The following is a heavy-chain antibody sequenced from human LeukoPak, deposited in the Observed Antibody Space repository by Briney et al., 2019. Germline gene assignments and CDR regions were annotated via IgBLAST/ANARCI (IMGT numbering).Heavy chain of an antibody. J-gene: IGHJ4*02. D-gene: IGHD4-23*01. CDR3: ARAYGGNSYFFDF. V-gene: IGHV3-43*01. CDR2: ISWDGDRT. CDR1: GFKFDDYT. Sequence: TGGSLRLSCAASGFKFDDYTMHWVRQVPGKGLEWISLISWDGDRTFYGGSVQGRFTISRDNHKSSLYLEMNSLTTDDAAFYYCARAYGGNSYFFDFWGQGSLVTVPS.